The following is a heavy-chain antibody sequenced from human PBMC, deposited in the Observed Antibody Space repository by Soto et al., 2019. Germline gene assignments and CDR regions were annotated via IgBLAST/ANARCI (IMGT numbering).Heavy chain of an antibody. D-gene: IGHD6-19*01. CDR2: ISGSGGST. Sequence: PGGSLRLSCAASGFTFSSYAMSWVRQAPGKGLEWVSAISGSGGSTYYADSVKGRFTISRDNSKNTLYLQMNSLRAEDTAVYYCAKDRRSSGWSSLNYFDYWGQGTLVTVS. CDR1: GFTFSSYA. CDR3: AKDRRSSGWSSLNYFDY. V-gene: IGHV3-23*01. J-gene: IGHJ4*02.